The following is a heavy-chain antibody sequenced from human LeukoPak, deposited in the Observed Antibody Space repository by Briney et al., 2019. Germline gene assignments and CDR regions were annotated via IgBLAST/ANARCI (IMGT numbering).Heavy chain of an antibody. V-gene: IGHV1-69*05. CDR1: GGTFSSYA. D-gene: IGHD6-6*01. CDR3: ASESSDSSSSHRFDP. J-gene: IGHJ5*02. Sequence: GASVKVSRKASGGTFSSYAISWVRQAPGQGLEWMGGIIPIFGTANYAQKFQGRVTITTDESTSTAYMELSSLRSEDTAVYYCASESSDSSSSHRFDPWGQGTLVTVSS. CDR2: IIPIFGTA.